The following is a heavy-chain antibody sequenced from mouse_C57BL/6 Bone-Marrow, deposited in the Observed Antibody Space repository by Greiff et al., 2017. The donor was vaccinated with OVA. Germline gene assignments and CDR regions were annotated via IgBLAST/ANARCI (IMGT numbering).Heavy chain of an antibody. V-gene: IGHV5-6*01. CDR3: ASRDYYAMDY. CDR2: ISSGGSYT. CDR1: GFTFSSYG. J-gene: IGHJ4*01. Sequence: EVQVVESGGDLVKPGGSLKLSCAASGFTFSSYGMSWVRQTPDKRLEWVATISSGGSYTYYPDSVKGRFTISRDNAKNTLYLQMSSLKSEDTAMYYCASRDYYAMDYWGQGTSVTVSS.